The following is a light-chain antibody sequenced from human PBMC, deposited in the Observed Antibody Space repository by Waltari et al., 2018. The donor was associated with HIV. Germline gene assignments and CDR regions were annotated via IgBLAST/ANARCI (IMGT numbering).Light chain of an antibody. V-gene: IGLV1-40*01. Sequence: QSVLPPPPSVSGAPGPRVTLSCTGRKSNIGAGYHVHWYQQLPGTAPKLLIYGTTNRPSGVPDRFSGSKSGTSASLAITGLQAEDEADYYCQSYDSSLSTYVFGTGTKVTVL. CDR2: GTT. J-gene: IGLJ1*01. CDR1: KSNIGAGYH. CDR3: QSYDSSLSTYV.